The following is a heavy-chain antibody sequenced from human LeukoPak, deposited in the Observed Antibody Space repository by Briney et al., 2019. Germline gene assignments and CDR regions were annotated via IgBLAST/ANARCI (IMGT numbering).Heavy chain of an antibody. D-gene: IGHD3-3*01. CDR1: GFTFSVYW. V-gene: IGHV3-74*01. J-gene: IGHJ6*03. CDR2: IYNGGSGT. Sequence: PGGSLRLSCAASGFTFSVYWMHWVRQGPERGEVLVSRIYNGGSGTTYADSVQGRFTVSRDNAKNTLYLHMNSLRAEDTAIYYCARGGGWDTIFRVVQYMDVWGKGTTVTVSS. CDR3: ARGGGWDTIFRVVQYMDV.